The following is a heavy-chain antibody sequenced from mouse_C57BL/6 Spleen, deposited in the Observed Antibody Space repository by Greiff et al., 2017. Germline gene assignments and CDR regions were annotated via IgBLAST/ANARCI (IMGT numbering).Heavy chain of an antibody. V-gene: IGHV1-76*01. Sequence: QVQLKQSGAELVRPGASVKLSCKASGYTFTDYYINWVKQRPGQGLEWIARIYPGSGNTYYNEKFKGKATLTAEKSSSTAYMQLSSLTSEDSAVYVCARSYGSNRIFDDWGQGTTLTVSS. CDR2: IYPGSGNT. J-gene: IGHJ2*01. D-gene: IGHD1-1*01. CDR3: ARSYGSNRIFDD. CDR1: GYTFTDYY.